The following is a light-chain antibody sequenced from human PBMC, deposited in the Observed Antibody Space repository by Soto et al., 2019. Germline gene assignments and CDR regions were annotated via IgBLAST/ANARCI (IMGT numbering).Light chain of an antibody. CDR2: DAS. Sequence: EIVLTQSPATLSLSPGARATLSCRASQSVSSYLAWYQQRPGQAPRLLIYDASNRATGIPAKFSGSGSGTDFTLTISTLEPEDFAVYYCQQRSNWPPTFGGGTKVDI. CDR3: QQRSNWPPT. J-gene: IGKJ4*01. CDR1: QSVSSY. V-gene: IGKV3-11*01.